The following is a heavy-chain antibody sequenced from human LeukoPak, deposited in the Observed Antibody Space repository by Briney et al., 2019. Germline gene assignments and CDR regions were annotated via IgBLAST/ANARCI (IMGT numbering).Heavy chain of an antibody. CDR2: ISGSGTSI. V-gene: IGHV3-23*01. CDR1: GFTFRSYA. Sequence: PGGSLRLSCAASGFTFRSYAMSWVRQAPGKGLEWVLAISGSGTSIYYADSVKGRFTISRDNSKNTLYLQMNSLRAEDTAVYYCEGTYYYDSSDDYWGQGTLVTVSS. CDR3: EGTYYYDSSDDY. D-gene: IGHD3-22*01. J-gene: IGHJ4*02.